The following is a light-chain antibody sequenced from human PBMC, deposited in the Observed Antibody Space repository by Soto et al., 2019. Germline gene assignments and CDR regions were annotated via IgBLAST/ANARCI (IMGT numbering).Light chain of an antibody. Sequence: DIQMTQSPSTLSASVGDTVTITCRASQTISGWLAWYQQRPGKAPNLLIFDAYTLESGVPSRFSGSGSGTTFTLTISSLQSDDFSTYYCLQYNGYYRTFGQGTKVEIK. J-gene: IGKJ1*01. CDR2: DAY. CDR3: LQYNGYYRT. CDR1: QTISGW. V-gene: IGKV1-5*01.